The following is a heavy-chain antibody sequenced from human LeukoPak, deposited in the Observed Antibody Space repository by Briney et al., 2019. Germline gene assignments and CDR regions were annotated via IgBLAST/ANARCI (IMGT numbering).Heavy chain of an antibody. CDR1: GFTFSIYV. CDR2: ISWNSGSI. D-gene: IGHD3-10*01. Sequence: GGSLRLSCAASGFTFSIYVMSWVRQAPGKGLEWVSGISWNSGSIGYADSVKGRFTISRDNAKNSLYLQMNSLRAEDTALYYCAKGYGQDYFDYWGQGTLVTVSS. V-gene: IGHV3-9*01. J-gene: IGHJ4*02. CDR3: AKGYGQDYFDY.